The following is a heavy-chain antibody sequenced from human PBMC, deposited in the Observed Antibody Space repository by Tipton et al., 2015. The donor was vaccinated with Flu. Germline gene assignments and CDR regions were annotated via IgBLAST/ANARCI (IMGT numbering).Heavy chain of an antibody. V-gene: IGHV4-59*01. Sequence: LSLTCTVSGGSITDYHWSWIRQPPGKGLEWIAYLYYRGSTNYNPSLKSRVTISIDTSKNQFSLNLKSVTTADTALYYCARPGGRYGAFDLWSQGTMVTVSS. D-gene: IGHD4-17*01. CDR3: ARPGGRYGAFDL. CDR2: LYYRGST. CDR1: GGSITDYH. J-gene: IGHJ3*01.